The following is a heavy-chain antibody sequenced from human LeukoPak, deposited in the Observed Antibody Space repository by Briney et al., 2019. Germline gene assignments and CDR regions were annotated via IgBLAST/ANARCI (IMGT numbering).Heavy chain of an antibody. CDR2: IYYSGST. CDR3: AREEKSFGAFDY. J-gene: IGHJ4*02. CDR1: GGSISSGDYY. V-gene: IGHV4-30-4*01. Sequence: SQTLSLTCTVSGGSISSGDYYWSWIRQPPGKGLEWIGYIYYSGSTYYNPSLKSRVTISVDTSKNQFSLKLSSVTAADTAVYYCAREEKSFGAFDYWGQGTLVTASS. D-gene: IGHD3-3*01.